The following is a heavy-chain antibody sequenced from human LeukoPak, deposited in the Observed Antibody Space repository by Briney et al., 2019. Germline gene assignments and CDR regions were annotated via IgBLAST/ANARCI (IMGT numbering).Heavy chain of an antibody. J-gene: IGHJ4*02. V-gene: IGHV1-69*01. D-gene: IGHD3-22*01. CDR3: ARVLNYYDSSVAY. CDR2: LIPIFGTP. CDR1: GGTFSSYA. Sequence: SVKVSCKASGGTFSSYAITWVRQAPGQGLEWMGGLIPIFGTPNYAQKFQGRVTIIADESTSTAYMELSSLRSEDTAVYYCARVLNYYDSSVAYWGQGTLVTVSS.